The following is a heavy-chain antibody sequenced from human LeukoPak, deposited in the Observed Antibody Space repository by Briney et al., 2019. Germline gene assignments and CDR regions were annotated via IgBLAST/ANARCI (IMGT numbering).Heavy chain of an antibody. D-gene: IGHD6-13*01. CDR1: GFTLSSYW. J-gene: IGHJ4*02. V-gene: IGHV3-74*01. CDR2: FYGDASSA. CDR3: ASSSNTWYGGFAY. Sequence: GGSLRLSCAASGFTLSSYWMHWVRQAPGKGLVWVSRFYGDASSASYTDSVKGRFTISGDNAKNTLYLQMDSLRAEDTAVYYCASSSNTWYGGFAYWGQGTLVTVS.